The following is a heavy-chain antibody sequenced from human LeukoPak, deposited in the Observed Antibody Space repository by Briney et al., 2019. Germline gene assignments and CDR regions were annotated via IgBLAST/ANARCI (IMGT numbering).Heavy chain of an antibody. D-gene: IGHD2-2*01. CDR2: IYYSGST. Sequence: SQTLSLTCTVSGGSISSGGYYWSWIRQHPGKGLEWIGYIYYSGSTYYNPSLKSRVTISVDTSKNQFSLKLSSVTAADTAVYYCARGGKTQLQNRGGFNYWGQGTLVTVSS. CDR1: GGSISSGGYY. V-gene: IGHV4-31*03. J-gene: IGHJ4*02. CDR3: ARGGKTQLQNRGGFNY.